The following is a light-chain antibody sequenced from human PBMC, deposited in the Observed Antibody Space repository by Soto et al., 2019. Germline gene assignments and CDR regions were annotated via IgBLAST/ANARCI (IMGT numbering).Light chain of an antibody. CDR2: DVG. J-gene: IGLJ1*01. V-gene: IGLV2-14*01. Sequence: QSALTQPASVSGSPGQSITISCTGTSSDVGAHNFVSWYQQHPGKAPKLMIYDVGNRPSGVSNRFSGSKSGNTASLTISGLQAEDEADYYCSSFTAISTYVFGTGTKVTVL. CDR3: SSFTAISTYV. CDR1: SSDVGAHNF.